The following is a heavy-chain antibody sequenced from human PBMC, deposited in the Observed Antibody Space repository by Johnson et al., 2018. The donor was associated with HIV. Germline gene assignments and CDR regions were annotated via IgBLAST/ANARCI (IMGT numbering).Heavy chain of an antibody. Sequence: VQLVESGGGLVKPGGSLRVSCAASGFTFNTYVMNWVRQAPGKGLEWVSVIYSGGTTWYADSVKGRFTISRDNSRDTVHLQMNSLRSEDTAVYYCASRGREIVAAGILGAFDIWGQGTMVTVSS. V-gene: IGHV3-66*02. CDR3: ASRGREIVAAGILGAFDI. CDR1: GFTFNTYV. D-gene: IGHD6-13*01. CDR2: IYSGGTT. J-gene: IGHJ3*02.